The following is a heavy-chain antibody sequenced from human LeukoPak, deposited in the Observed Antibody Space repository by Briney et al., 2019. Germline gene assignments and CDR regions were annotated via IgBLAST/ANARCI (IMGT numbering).Heavy chain of an antibody. V-gene: IGHV4-39*07. J-gene: IGHJ4*02. D-gene: IGHD6-13*01. CDR1: GGSIISTIYY. Sequence: SETLSLTCTVSGGSIISTIYYWGWIRQSPGKGLDWIGSISYSGSSFCKPSLKSRVTIAVDTSKNQFSLRLSSVTAADTAFYYCARDRGVSGFDYWGQGALVTVSS. CDR3: ARDRGVSGFDY. CDR2: ISYSGSS.